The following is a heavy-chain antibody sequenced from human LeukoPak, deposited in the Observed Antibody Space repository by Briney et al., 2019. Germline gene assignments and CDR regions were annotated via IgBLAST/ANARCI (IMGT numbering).Heavy chain of an antibody. Sequence: GGSLRLSCAASGFTFSSYGMHWVRQAPGKGLEWVAFIRYDGSNKYYADSVKGRFTISRDNSKDTLYLQMNSLRAGDTAVYYCAKDTTVPAAPNWFDPWGQGTLVTASS. CDR3: AKDTTVPAAPNWFDP. CDR1: GFTFSSYG. D-gene: IGHD2-2*01. V-gene: IGHV3-30*02. CDR2: IRYDGSNK. J-gene: IGHJ5*02.